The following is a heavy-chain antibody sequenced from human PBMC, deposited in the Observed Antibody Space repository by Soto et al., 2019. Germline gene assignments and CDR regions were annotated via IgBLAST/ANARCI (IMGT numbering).Heavy chain of an antibody. Sequence: SETLSLTCTVSGGSISSCYWSWIRQPPGKGLEWIGYIYYSGSTNYNPSLKSRVTISVDMSKNQFSLKLSSVTAADTAVYYCARLSYSNATGYYYYYYMDVWGKGTTVTVSS. J-gene: IGHJ6*03. CDR1: GGSISSCY. V-gene: IGHV4-59*08. CDR2: IYYSGST. CDR3: ARLSYSNATGYYYYYYMDV. D-gene: IGHD4-4*01.